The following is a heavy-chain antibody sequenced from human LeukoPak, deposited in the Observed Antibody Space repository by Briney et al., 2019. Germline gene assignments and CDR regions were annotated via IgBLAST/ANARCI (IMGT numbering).Heavy chain of an antibody. D-gene: IGHD2-2*01. J-gene: IGHJ4*02. CDR3: ASNRDIVVVPAAIGY. CDR2: IRYDGSNK. CDR1: GFTFSSYG. V-gene: IGHV3-30*02. Sequence: PGGSLRLSCAASGFTFSSYGMHWVRQAPGKGLEWVAFIRYDGSNKYYADSVKGRFTISRDNSKNTLYLQMNSLRAEDTAVYYCASNRDIVVVPAAIGYWGQGTLVTVSS.